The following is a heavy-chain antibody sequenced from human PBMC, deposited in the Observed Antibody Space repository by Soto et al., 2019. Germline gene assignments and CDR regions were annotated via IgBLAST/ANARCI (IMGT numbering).Heavy chain of an antibody. D-gene: IGHD1-26*01. Sequence: EDQLVESGGGLVQPGGSLRLTCAVSGFSFRSDWMNWVRQAPGKGLEWVAQTNQDGSEKYYLDSVKGRFTTYRDNAKNALYLKINSLRAEDTAVYYCSGAVGDAIWGKGTLVTVPS. CDR1: GFSFRSDW. V-gene: IGHV3-7*04. CDR2: TNQDGSEK. J-gene: IGHJ4*02. CDR3: SGAVGDAI.